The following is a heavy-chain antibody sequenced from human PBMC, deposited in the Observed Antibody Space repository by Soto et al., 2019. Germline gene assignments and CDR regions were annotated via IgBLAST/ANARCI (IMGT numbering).Heavy chain of an antibody. CDR3: ASKVSITMIQPLDI. CDR2: IIPIFGTA. J-gene: IGHJ3*02. CDR1: GGTISSYA. D-gene: IGHD3-22*01. Sequence: SVKVSCMASGGTISSYAISWVRQAPGQGLEWMGGIIPIFGTANYAQKFQGRVSITADESTSTAYMELSSLRSEDTAVYYCASKVSITMIQPLDIWVQGTMVTVSS. V-gene: IGHV1-69*13.